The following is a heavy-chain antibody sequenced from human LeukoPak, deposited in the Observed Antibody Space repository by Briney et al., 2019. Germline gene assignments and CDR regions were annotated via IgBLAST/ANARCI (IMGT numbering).Heavy chain of an antibody. CDR1: GYTFSDYY. CDR3: ARHNYDFDFDS. D-gene: IGHD3-3*01. CDR2: ISPKSGDT. J-gene: IGHJ4*02. Sequence: ASVKVSCKASGYTFSDYYIHWVRQAPGQGLEWMGWISPKSGDTNYAQNFQGRVTMTRDTSINTAYMELSRLRPDDTAVYYCARHNYDFDFDSWGQGALVTVSS. V-gene: IGHV1-2*02.